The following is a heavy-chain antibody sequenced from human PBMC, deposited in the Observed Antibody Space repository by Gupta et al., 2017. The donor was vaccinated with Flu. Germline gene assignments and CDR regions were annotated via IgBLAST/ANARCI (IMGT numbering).Heavy chain of an antibody. J-gene: IGHJ6*03. Sequence: QVQLGESGGGVVQPGRSLRLSCAASGFTFSSYAMPWVRQAPGKGLEWVAVISYDGSNKYSADSVKGRFTISRDNSKNTLYLQMNSLRAEDTAVYYCARDQWYYYDSSGTRDYYYYYYMDVWGKGTTVTVSS. V-gene: IGHV3-30-3*01. D-gene: IGHD3-22*01. CDR3: ARDQWYYYDSSGTRDYYYYYYMDV. CDR1: GFTFSSYA. CDR2: ISYDGSNK.